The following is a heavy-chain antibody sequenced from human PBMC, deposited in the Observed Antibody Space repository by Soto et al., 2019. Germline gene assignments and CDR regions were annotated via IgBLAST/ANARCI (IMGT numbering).Heavy chain of an antibody. CDR3: ARGPSGDKVDY. J-gene: IGHJ4*02. V-gene: IGHV4-30-4*01. CDR1: GDSISNGYYT. CDR2: IYNSVNT. D-gene: IGHD3-10*01. Sequence: QVQLQESGPGLVEPSQTLSLTCTVSGDSISNGYYTWCWIRQPPGKDLEWIGHIYNSVNTYSNPSLKIRVTISAVTSKIQCSLKLSSVTAADPAVYYCARGPSGDKVDYWGQGTLVTVSS.